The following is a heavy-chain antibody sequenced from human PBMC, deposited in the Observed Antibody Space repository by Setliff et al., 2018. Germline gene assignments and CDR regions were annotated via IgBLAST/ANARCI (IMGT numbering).Heavy chain of an antibody. CDR3: ARAYSYYYYYMDV. D-gene: IGHD4-4*01. CDR1: GGSISSSSYY. CDR2: IDYSGTI. Sequence: SETLSLTCTVSGGSISSSSYYWGWIRQPPGKGLEWIGSIDYSGTIYYNPSLKSRVTISVDTSKNQFSLKLSSVTAADTAVYYCARAYSYYYYYMDVWGKGTTVTVSS. V-gene: IGHV4-39*07. J-gene: IGHJ6*03.